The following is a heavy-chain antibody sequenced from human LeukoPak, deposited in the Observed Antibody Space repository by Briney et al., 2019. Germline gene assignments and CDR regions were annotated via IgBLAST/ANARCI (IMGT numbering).Heavy chain of an antibody. CDR1: GFTFSSNY. D-gene: IGHD6-13*01. J-gene: IGHJ4*02. CDR3: ARDPGYSSSWYPTYYFDY. Sequence: GGSLRLSCAASGFTFSSNYMSWVRQAPGKGLEWVSVIYSGGSTYYADSVKGRFIISRDNSKNTLFLQMNSLRAEDTAVYYCARDPGYSSSWYPTYYFDYWGQGTLVTVSS. CDR2: IYSGGST. V-gene: IGHV3-53*01.